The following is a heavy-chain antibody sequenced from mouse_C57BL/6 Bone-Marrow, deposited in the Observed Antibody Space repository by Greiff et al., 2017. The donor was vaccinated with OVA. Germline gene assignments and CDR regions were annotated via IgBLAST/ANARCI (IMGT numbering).Heavy chain of an antibody. CDR1: GYTFTSYG. J-gene: IGHJ1*03. D-gene: IGHD1-1*01. V-gene: IGHV1-81*01. CDR2: IYPRSGNT. Sequence: VQLQESGAELARPGASVKLSCKASGYTFTSYGISWVKQRTGQGLEWIGEIYPRSGNTYYNEKFKGKATLTADKSSSTAYMELRSLTSEDSAVYFCARGDYGSSYGYFDVWGTGTTVTVSS. CDR3: ARGDYGSSYGYFDV.